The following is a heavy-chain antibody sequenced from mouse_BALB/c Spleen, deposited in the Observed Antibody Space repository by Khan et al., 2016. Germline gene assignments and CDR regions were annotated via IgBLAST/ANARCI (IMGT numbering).Heavy chain of an antibody. J-gene: IGHJ1*01. Sequence: EVKLEVSGPGLVKPSQSLSLTCTVTGYSITSDYAWNWIRQFPGNKLEWMGYISYSGSTSYNPSLKSRISITRDTSKNQFFLQLNSVTTEDTATYYCARAPPRWYFDVWGAGTTVTVSS. V-gene: IGHV3-2*02. CDR3: ARAPPRWYFDV. CDR1: GYSITSDYA. CDR2: ISYSGST.